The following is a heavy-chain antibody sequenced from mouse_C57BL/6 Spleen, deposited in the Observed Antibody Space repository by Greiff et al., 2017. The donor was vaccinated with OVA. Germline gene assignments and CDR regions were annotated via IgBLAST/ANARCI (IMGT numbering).Heavy chain of an antibody. CDR2: IYPSDSET. CDR1: GYTFTSYW. Sequence: VQLQQPGAELVRPGSSVKLSCKASGYTFTSYWMDWVKQRPGQGLEWIGNIYPSDSETHYNQKFKDKATLTVDKSSSTAYMQLSSLTSEDSAVYDCARSGYYGSSFDYWGQGTTLTVSS. D-gene: IGHD1-1*01. J-gene: IGHJ2*01. V-gene: IGHV1-61*01. CDR3: ARSGYYGSSFDY.